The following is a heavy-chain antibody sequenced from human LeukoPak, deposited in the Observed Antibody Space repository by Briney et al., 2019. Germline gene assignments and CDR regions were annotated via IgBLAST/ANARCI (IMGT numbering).Heavy chain of an antibody. V-gene: IGHV4-59*01. CDR3: ARVGTYYRSLDS. Sequence: PSETLSLTCTVSGGSINDASWNWIRKPPGQGPEWIGYIYHSGGTNYNPSLKSRVTISLDTSKNQFSLKLSSVTAADTAVYYCARVGTYYRSLDSWGQGTLVAVSS. CDR1: GGSINDAS. J-gene: IGHJ4*02. D-gene: IGHD3-10*01. CDR2: IYHSGGT.